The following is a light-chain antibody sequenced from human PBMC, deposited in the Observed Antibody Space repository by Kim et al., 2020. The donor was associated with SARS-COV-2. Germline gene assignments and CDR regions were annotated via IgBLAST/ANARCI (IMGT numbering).Light chain of an antibody. Sequence: QSALTQPASVSGSPGRSITISCNETTREFGIFKHLSWYQQRPGKAPKLVIYDVTNRPSGVSDRFSGSETGNTASLTISGLQAEDEGDYFYSSYTSHNIRMFGGGTQLTVL. CDR1: TREFGIFKH. V-gene: IGLV2-14*03. CDR3: SSYTSHNIRM. CDR2: DVT. J-gene: IGLJ7*01.